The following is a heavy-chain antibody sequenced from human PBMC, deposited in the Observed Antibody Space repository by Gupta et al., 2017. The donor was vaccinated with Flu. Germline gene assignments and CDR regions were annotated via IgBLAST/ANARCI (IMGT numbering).Heavy chain of an antibody. CDR1: GFTFSDSW. J-gene: IGHJ4*02. Sequence: EVQLVESGVGLVQPGGSLRLSCAASGFTFSDSWMSWVRQAPGKGLEWVANINQDGSTKNYVDSLKGRFTVSRDNAKNSLYLQMDSLRAEDTAVYFCARNRGWEQFDYWGQGTLVTVSS. V-gene: IGHV3-7*01. CDR3: ARNRGWEQFDY. CDR2: INQDGSTK. D-gene: IGHD5-24*01.